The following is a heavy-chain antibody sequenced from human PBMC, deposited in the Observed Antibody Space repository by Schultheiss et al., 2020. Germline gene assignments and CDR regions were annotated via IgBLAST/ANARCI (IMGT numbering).Heavy chain of an antibody. D-gene: IGHD3-10*01. V-gene: IGHV3-23*01. CDR1: GFTFRNYA. CDR2: ISGSAGST. Sequence: GESLKISCAASGFTFRNYAMTWVRQAPGKGLEWVSGISGSAGSTYYADSVKGRFTISRSNAKSSLYLQMNSLRAEDTAVYYCARDGGADKYGMDVWGQGTTVTVSS. J-gene: IGHJ6*02. CDR3: ARDGGADKYGMDV.